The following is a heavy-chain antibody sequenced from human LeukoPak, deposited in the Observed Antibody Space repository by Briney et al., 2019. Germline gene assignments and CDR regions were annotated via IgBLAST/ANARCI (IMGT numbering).Heavy chain of an antibody. CDR1: GFTFSLYW. CDR3: ARQTGATTTGGYYFDH. D-gene: IGHD1-26*01. V-gene: IGHV3-74*01. J-gene: IGHJ4*02. Sequence: GGSLSLSCAASGFTFSLYWMYWVRQAPGRALVWVSRINTDGSSTIYADSVKGRFSIARDNAKSTLDLQMNSLRADDTAAYYCARQTGATTTGGYYFDHWGQGTLVTVSS. CDR2: INTDGSST.